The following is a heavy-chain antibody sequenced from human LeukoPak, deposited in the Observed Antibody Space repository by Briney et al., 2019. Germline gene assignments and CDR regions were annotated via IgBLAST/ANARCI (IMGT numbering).Heavy chain of an antibody. D-gene: IGHD3-22*01. CDR3: ARDRSGSWYYYDSSGYYDY. J-gene: IGHJ4*02. Sequence: GGSLRLSCAASAFTSSSYWMHWVRQPPGKGRVWVSRTNSDGSHTTYADSVKGRFTLSRDNPKNTLYLQMKSLRAEDTAVYYCARDRSGSWYYYDSSGYYDYWGQGTLVTVSS. CDR2: TNSDGSHT. CDR1: AFTSSSYW. V-gene: IGHV3-74*01.